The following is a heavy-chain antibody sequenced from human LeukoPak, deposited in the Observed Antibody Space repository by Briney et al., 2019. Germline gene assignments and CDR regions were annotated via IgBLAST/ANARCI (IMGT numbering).Heavy chain of an antibody. CDR3: ARCRGWVQSEPFCY. CDR1: GGSISSYY. D-gene: IGHD5-24*01. Sequence: PSETLSLTCTVSGGSISSYYWSWIRHPPGKGLECIGEIHHSGSTNYNTSLKSRVSLSVDTSKNQFSLKLSSVPAADTAVYYCARCRGWVQSEPFCYWGQGNLVTGSS. CDR2: IHHSGST. J-gene: IGHJ4*02. V-gene: IGHV4-34*01.